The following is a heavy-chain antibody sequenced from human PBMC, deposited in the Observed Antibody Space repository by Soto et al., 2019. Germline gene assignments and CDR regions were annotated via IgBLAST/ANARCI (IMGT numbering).Heavy chain of an antibody. J-gene: IGHJ5*02. CDR1: GGTFSSYT. D-gene: IGHD2-2*01. CDR3: ARDPLPAATNWFDP. Sequence: QVPLVQSGAEVKKPGSSVKVSCKASGGTFSSYTISWVRQAPGQGLEWMGRIIPILGIANYAQKFQGRVTITADKSTSTAYMELSSLRSEDTAVYYCARDPLPAATNWFDPWGQGTLVTVSS. CDR2: IIPILGIA. V-gene: IGHV1-69*08.